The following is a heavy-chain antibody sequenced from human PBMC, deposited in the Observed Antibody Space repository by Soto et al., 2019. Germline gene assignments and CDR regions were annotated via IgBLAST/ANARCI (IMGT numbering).Heavy chain of an antibody. CDR2: IYHSGST. V-gene: IGHV4-30-2*01. J-gene: IGHJ4*02. CDR1: GGSISSGGYS. D-gene: IGHD3-16*01. CDR3: APGGGLPRCY. Sequence: QLQLQESGSGLVKPSQTLSLTCAVSGGSISSGGYSWSWIRQPPGKGLEWIGYIYHSGSTYYNPSLHSRVTISLDRSKNHFSLTLSSVTAAGTAVYYRAPGGGLPRCYWGQGTLVTVSS.